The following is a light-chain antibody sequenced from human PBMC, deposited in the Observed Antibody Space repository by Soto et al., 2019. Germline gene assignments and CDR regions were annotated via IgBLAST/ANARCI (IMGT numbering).Light chain of an antibody. CDR1: SSDVGGYNY. V-gene: IGLV2-11*01. Sequence: QSALTQPRSVSGSPGQSVTISCTGTSSDVGGYNYVSWYQQHPGKAPKVMIYDVSKRPSGVPDRFSGSKSGNTASLTSSGLQAEDEADYYCCSYAGSYTPVVFGGGTKLTVL. CDR3: CSYAGSYTPVV. CDR2: DVS. J-gene: IGLJ2*01.